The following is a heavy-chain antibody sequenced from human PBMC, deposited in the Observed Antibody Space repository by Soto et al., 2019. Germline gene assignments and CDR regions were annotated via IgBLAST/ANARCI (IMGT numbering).Heavy chain of an antibody. J-gene: IGHJ6*02. D-gene: IGHD6-13*01. CDR2: INPNSGGT. Sequence: ASVNVSWKASGYTFTVDYMHWVRQAPGQGLEWMGWINPNSGGTNYAQKFQGWVTMTRDTSISTAYMELSRLRSDDTAVYYCAREELVTGIYYYYGMDVWGQGTTVTVSS. CDR1: GYTFTVDY. V-gene: IGHV1-2*04. CDR3: AREELVTGIYYYYGMDV.